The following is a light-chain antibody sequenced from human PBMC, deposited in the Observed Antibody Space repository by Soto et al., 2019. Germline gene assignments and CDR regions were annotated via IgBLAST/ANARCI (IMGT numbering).Light chain of an antibody. CDR1: QTISID. V-gene: IGKV1-39*01. J-gene: IGKJ4*01. CDR3: QQSHTTPT. Sequence: DIQMTQSPSSLSASVGDRVTITCRASQTISIDLNWYQQKPGKVPTLLISETSTLQSGVPARFVGSGSGTDFTLTISSLQPEDFATYYCQQSHTTPTFGGGTKVGIK. CDR2: ETS.